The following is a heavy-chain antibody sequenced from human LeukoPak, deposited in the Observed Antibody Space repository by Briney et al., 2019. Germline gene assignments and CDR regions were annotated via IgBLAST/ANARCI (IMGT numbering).Heavy chain of an antibody. J-gene: IGHJ4*02. Sequence: GGTLRLSCAASGFTFRSYGMTRVRQAPGKGLERVSAISGSGDSTYYADSVKGRFTISRDNSRNTLYLQMNSLRAGDTAVYYCAKSFRSTSLDYWGQGTLVTVSS. CDR3: AKSFRSTSLDY. CDR2: ISGSGDST. CDR1: GFTFRSYG. V-gene: IGHV3-23*01. D-gene: IGHD2-2*01.